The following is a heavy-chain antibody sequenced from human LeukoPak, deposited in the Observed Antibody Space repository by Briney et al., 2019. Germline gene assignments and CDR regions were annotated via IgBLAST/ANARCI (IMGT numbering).Heavy chain of an antibody. Sequence: GRSLRLSCAASGFTFSRFAMHWVRQAPGKGLEWVAVISYDGSNKYYADSVKGRFTISRDNSKNTLYLQMNSLRAEDTAVYYCAKGGGGWYLSVYYFDYWGQGTLVTVSS. J-gene: IGHJ4*02. CDR2: ISYDGSNK. CDR1: GFTFSRFA. CDR3: AKGGGGWYLSVYYFDY. D-gene: IGHD6-19*01. V-gene: IGHV3-30*04.